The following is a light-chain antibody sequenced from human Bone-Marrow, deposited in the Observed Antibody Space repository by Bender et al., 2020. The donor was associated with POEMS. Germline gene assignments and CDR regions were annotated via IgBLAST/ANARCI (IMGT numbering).Light chain of an antibody. J-gene: IGLJ3*02. CDR2: SNY. CDR3: SSWDDSLSGWV. Sequence: QSVLTQPPSASGTPGQSVIISCSGTDSNFGGNHVNWYQHLPGSAPRLVVYSNYQRPSGVPARFSGSKSGTSASLAISDIQSEDEGDYYCSSWDDSLSGWVFGGGIKLTVL. CDR1: DSNFGGNH. V-gene: IGLV1-44*01.